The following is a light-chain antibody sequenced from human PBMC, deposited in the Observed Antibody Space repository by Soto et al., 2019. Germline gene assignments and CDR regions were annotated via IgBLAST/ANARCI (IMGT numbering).Light chain of an antibody. CDR3: QQYSMAPLT. J-gene: IGKJ1*01. Sequence: EIVLTHSPGTLSLSPGERATLSCRASLTISVNYLAWYQQKAGQAPRLVIYGASSRATGIPDRFSASGSGTDFTLTISRLEPEDFAVYYCQQYSMAPLTFGQGTKVEVK. V-gene: IGKV3-20*01. CDR2: GAS. CDR1: LTISVNY.